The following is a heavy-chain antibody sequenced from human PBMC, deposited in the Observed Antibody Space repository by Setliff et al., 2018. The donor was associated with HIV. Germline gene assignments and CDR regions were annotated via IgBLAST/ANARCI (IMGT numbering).Heavy chain of an antibody. Sequence: SETLSLTCTVSGASISSGNHYWNWIRQPAGKGLEWIGHFYTSGSTNYNPSLKSRVTISVDTSKNHFSLRLSSVTAADTAVYYCARAVQLGYFDYWGQGTLVTVSS. CDR1: GASISSGNHY. D-gene: IGHD6-6*01. CDR2: FYTSGST. V-gene: IGHV4-61*09. J-gene: IGHJ4*02. CDR3: ARAVQLGYFDY.